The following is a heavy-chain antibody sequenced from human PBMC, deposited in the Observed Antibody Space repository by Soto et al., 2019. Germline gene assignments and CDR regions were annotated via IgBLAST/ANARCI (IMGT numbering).Heavy chain of an antibody. CDR3: VGESTPPFFDS. Sequence: PGGSLRLSCVGSGFTLNNYGVHWVRQAPGKGLEWVGLIWYDGLRQTYADSVRGRFTISRDSSTNTIYLQMNSLRAEDTANYFCVGESTPPFFDSWGQGTPVTVSS. V-gene: IGHV3-33*01. J-gene: IGHJ4*02. D-gene: IGHD2-15*01. CDR1: GFTLNNYG. CDR2: IWYDGLRQ.